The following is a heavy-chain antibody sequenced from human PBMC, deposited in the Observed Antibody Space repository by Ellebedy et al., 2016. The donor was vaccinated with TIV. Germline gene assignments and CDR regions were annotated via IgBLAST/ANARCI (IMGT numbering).Heavy chain of an antibody. CDR3: ATQPGYCSGGGSCFPWVY. J-gene: IGHJ4*02. CDR2: INRDGSEE. CDR1: GFTFSSNW. V-gene: IGHV3-7*03. Sequence: GESLKISCAASGFTFSSNWMTWVRQVPGKGLQWVANINRDGSEEYYVASVRGRFTISRDNAKNSLYLQMNSLRAEDTAVYYCATQPGYCSGGGSCFPWVYWGQGTLVTVSS. D-gene: IGHD2-15*01.